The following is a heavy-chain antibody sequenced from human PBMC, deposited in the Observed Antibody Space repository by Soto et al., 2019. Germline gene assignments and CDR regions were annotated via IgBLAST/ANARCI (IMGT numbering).Heavy chain of an antibody. D-gene: IGHD2-8*01. CDR1: GFTFSSYG. Sequence: GASVRGSCKGSGFTFSSYGLDWVRQNTGQGLEGMGWVSANNGHTNYAQNLQGRVSVTTDTSTSTAYMELRGLTFDDTAVYYCARDIESVTAKHFFYYYAMDVWGQGTTVTVSS. CDR2: VSANNGHT. CDR3: ARDIESVTAKHFFYYYAMDV. J-gene: IGHJ6*02. V-gene: IGHV1-18*01.